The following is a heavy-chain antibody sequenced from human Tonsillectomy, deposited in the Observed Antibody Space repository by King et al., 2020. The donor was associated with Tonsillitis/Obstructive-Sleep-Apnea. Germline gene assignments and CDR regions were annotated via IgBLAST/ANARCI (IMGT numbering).Heavy chain of an antibody. J-gene: IGHJ3*02. CDR1: GYTLTELS. Sequence: QLVQSGAEVKKPGASVKVSCKVSGYTLTELSMHWVRQAPGKGLEWMGGFDPEDGETIYAQKFQGRVTMTEDTSTDTAYMELSSLRSEDTAVYYCATYLDDYIWGSPANDAFDIWGQGTMVTVSS. D-gene: IGHD3-16*01. CDR2: FDPEDGET. V-gene: IGHV1-24*01. CDR3: ATYLDDYIWGSPANDAFDI.